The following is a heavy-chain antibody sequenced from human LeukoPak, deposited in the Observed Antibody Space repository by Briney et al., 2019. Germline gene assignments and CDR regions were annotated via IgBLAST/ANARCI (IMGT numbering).Heavy chain of an antibody. V-gene: IGHV4-59*01. J-gene: IGHJ4*02. Sequence: SETLSLTCTVSGASITSSFWDWIRQPPGKGLEWLGYVYYSGTVNYNPSLESRVTISVDTSRNQFSLNLRSVTAADTAVYYCARDGGWLHLDYWGQGTLVTVSS. CDR2: VYYSGTV. CDR3: ARDGGWLHLDY. CDR1: GASITSSF. D-gene: IGHD5-12*01.